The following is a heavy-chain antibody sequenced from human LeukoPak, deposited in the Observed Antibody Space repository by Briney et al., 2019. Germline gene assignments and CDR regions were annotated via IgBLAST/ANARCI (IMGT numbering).Heavy chain of an antibody. CDR3: ARGPIVGATIDY. CDR1: GFAFSSYG. D-gene: IGHD1-26*01. Sequence: GGSLRLSCAASGFAFSSYGMHWVRQAPGKGLEWVAFIRYDGSNKYYADSVKGRFTISRDNSKNTLYLQMNSLRAEDTAVYYCARGPIVGATIDYWGQGTLVTVSS. J-gene: IGHJ4*02. V-gene: IGHV3-30*02. CDR2: IRYDGSNK.